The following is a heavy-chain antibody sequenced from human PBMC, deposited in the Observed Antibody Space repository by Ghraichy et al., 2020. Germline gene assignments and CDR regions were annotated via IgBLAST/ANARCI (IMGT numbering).Heavy chain of an antibody. J-gene: IGHJ6*03. CDR2: IIPIFGTA. CDR1: GGTFSSYA. D-gene: IGHD1-26*01. V-gene: IGHV1-69*13. CDR3: ARTIVGATRPYYYYMDV. Sequence: SVKVSCKASGGTFSSYAISWVRQAPGQGLEWMGGIIPIFGTANYAQKFQGRVTITADESTGTAYMELRSLRSDDPAVDYCARTIVGATRPYYYYMDVWGKGTTVTVSS.